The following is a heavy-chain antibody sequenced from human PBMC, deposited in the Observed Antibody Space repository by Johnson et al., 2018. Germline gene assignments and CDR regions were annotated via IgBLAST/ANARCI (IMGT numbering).Heavy chain of an antibody. Sequence: VQLQECGGCFVQPGWSLILPCAASGFTFSSYDMHWVRQATGKGLEWVSAIGTAGDTYYPGPVKGRFTIPRENAKNSLYLQMNSLRAGDTAVYYCARRIAVAGTPDLRRYYYYGMDVWGQGTTVTVSS. CDR2: IGTAGDT. CDR1: GFTFSSYD. J-gene: IGHJ6*02. V-gene: IGHV3-13*01. D-gene: IGHD6-19*01. CDR3: ARRIAVAGTPDLRRYYYYGMDV.